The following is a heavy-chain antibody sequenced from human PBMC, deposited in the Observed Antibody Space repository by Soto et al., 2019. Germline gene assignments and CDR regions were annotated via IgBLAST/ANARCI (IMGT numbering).Heavy chain of an antibody. CDR3: ARVLRYSSSWTRFDP. CDR2: IIPIFGTA. D-gene: IGHD6-13*01. J-gene: IGHJ5*02. CDR1: GCTFSSYA. V-gene: IGHV1-69*06. Sequence: AASVKVSCKASGCTFSSYAISWVRQAPGQGLEWMGGIIPIFGTANYAQKFQGRVTITADKSTSTAYMELSSLRSEDTAVYYCARVLRYSSSWTRFDPWGQGTLVTVSS.